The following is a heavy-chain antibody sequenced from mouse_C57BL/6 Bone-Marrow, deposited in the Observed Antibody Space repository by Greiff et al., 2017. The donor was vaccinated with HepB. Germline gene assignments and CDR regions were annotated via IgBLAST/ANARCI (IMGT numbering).Heavy chain of an antibody. Sequence: QVHVKQSGPELVKPGASVKISCKASGYAFSSSWMNWVKQRPGKGLEWIGRIYPGDGDTNYNGKFKGKATLTADKSSSTAYMQLSSLTSEDSAVYFCARPPIYYGSSYPAYWGQGTLVTVSA. D-gene: IGHD1-1*01. CDR3: ARPPIYYGSSYPAY. V-gene: IGHV1-82*01. CDR1: GYAFSSSW. J-gene: IGHJ3*01. CDR2: IYPGDGDT.